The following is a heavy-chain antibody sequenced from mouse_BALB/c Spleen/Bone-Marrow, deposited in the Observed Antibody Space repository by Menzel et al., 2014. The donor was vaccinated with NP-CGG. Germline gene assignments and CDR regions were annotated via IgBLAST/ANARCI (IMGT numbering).Heavy chain of an antibody. J-gene: IGHJ4*01. V-gene: IGHV1S81*02. CDR1: GYIFTNYW. CDR2: INPTNGRS. CDR3: ARRGDYYGAMDY. D-gene: IGHD1-1*01. Sequence: VQLQQSGAELVKPGASVKLSCKASGYIFTNYWMHWVKQRPGQGLSWIREINPTNGRSNYNEKFKSKATLTVDKSSSTAYMQLSSLTSEDSAVYYCARRGDYYGAMDYWGQGTSVTVSS.